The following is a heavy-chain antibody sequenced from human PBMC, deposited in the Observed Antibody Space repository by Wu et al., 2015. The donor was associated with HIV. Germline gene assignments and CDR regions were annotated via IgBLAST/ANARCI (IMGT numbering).Heavy chain of an antibody. CDR2: VNIKHGGT. J-gene: IGHJ4*02. Sequence: QVQLVQSGAEVKKPGALVKISCKASGYSFRDYYIHWVRQVPGQGLEWMGRVNIKHGGTKYARKFQGRIAMTADTSITTSHMQLDRVTTDDTAVYYCARGQFFDTSGFYYACLDYWGQGTLATVSS. D-gene: IGHD3-22*01. CDR3: ARGQFFDTSGFYYACLDY. V-gene: IGHV1-2*02. CDR1: GYSFRDYY.